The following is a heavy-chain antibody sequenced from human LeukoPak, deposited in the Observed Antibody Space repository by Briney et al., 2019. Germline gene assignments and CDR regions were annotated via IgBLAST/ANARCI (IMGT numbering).Heavy chain of an antibody. D-gene: IGHD1-14*01. CDR1: GYTLTELS. CDR3: AAPDRTLGAFDI. V-gene: IGHV1-24*01. J-gene: IGHJ3*02. Sequence: ASVKVSCKVSGYTLTELSMHWVRQAPGKGLEWMGGFGPEDGETIYAQKFQGRVTMTEDTSTDTAYMELSSLRSEDTAVYYCAAPDRTLGAFDIWGQGTMVTVSS. CDR2: FGPEDGET.